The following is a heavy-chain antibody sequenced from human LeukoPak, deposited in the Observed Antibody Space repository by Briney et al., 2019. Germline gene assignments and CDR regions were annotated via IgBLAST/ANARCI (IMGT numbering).Heavy chain of an antibody. V-gene: IGHV4-39*07. J-gene: IGHJ5*02. D-gene: IGHD3-9*01. Sequence: SETLSLTCTVSGGSISSSSYYWGWIRQPPGKGLEWIGSIYYSGSTYYNPSLKSRVTISVDTSKNQFSLKLSSVTAADTAVYYCARGLRYFDWLHLNWFDPWGQGTLVTVSS. CDR1: GGSISSSSYY. CDR3: ARGLRYFDWLHLNWFDP. CDR2: IYYSGST.